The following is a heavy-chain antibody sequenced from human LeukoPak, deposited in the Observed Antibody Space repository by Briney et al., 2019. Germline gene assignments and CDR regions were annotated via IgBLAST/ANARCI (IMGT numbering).Heavy chain of an antibody. V-gene: IGHV4-39*07. CDR3: ARDQWVGGRVYDSSGYFNWFDP. CDR1: GGSISSSSYY. Sequence: SETLSLTCTVSGGSISSSSYYWGWIRQPPGKGLEWIGSIYYSGSTYYNPSLKSRVTISVDTSKNQFSLKLSSVTAADTAVYFCARDQWVGGRVYDSSGYFNWFDPWGQGTLVTVSS. D-gene: IGHD3-22*01. CDR2: IYYSGST. J-gene: IGHJ5*02.